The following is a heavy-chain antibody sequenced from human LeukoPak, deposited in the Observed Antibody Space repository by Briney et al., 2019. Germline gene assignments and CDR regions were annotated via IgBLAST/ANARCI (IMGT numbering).Heavy chain of an antibody. Sequence: GGSLRLSCAASGFTFSSYAMHWVRPAPGKGLEWVAVISYDGSNKYYADSVKGRFTISRDNSKNTLYLQMNSLRAEDTAVYYCAKDPGRYCSSTSCHASWGQGTLVTVSS. V-gene: IGHV3-30-3*01. J-gene: IGHJ4*02. CDR1: GFTFSSYA. CDR3: AKDPGRYCSSTSCHAS. CDR2: ISYDGSNK. D-gene: IGHD2-2*01.